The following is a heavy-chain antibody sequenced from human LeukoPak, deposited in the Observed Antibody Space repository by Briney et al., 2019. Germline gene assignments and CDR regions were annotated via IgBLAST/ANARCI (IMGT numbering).Heavy chain of an antibody. CDR1: GYTFTRNW. J-gene: IGHJ4*02. CDR2: ISPGDSHP. CDR3: VRQRYYGSGSQLVIDF. V-gene: IGHV5-51*01. D-gene: IGHD3-10*01. Sequence: GESLKISCKASGYTFTRNWIGWVRQLPGKGLGWMGIISPGDSHPRYSPSFQGQVTVSADKSKSTAYLEWNSLKASDTAIYYCVRQRYYGSGSQLVIDFWGQGTLVTVSS.